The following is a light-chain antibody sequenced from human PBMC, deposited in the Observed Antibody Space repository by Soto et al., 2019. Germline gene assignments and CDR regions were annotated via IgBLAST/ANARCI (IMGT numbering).Light chain of an antibody. Sequence: SSELTQSPSVSVAPEKTATITCGGNNIGNKRVHWYRQKPGQAPVLLISYDSDRPSGIPERFSGSNSGNTATLTISRVEAGDEADYYCQVWDIMTDNYVFGSGTQLTVL. J-gene: IGLJ1*01. CDR1: NIGNKR. CDR3: QVWDIMTDNYV. CDR2: YDS. V-gene: IGLV3-21*04.